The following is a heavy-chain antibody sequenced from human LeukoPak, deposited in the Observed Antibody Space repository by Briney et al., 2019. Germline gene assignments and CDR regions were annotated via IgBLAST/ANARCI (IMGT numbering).Heavy chain of an antibody. V-gene: IGHV5-51*01. Sequence: GESLKISCKGSGYSFTSYWIGWVRQMPGKGLEWMGIIYPGDSDTRYSPSFQGQVTISADKSISTAYLQWSSLKASDTAMYYCARLSGQYYARWALQHWGQGTLVTVSS. CDR3: ARLSGQYYARWALQH. D-gene: IGHD3-3*01. CDR2: IYPGDSDT. J-gene: IGHJ1*01. CDR1: GYSFTSYW.